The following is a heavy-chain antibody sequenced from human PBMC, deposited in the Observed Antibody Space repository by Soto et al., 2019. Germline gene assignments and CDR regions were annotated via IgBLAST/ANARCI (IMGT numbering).Heavy chain of an antibody. CDR2: MSHSGGT. CDR1: GGFVSSGSYY. CDR3: ARAERRTATAVVDAFDI. Sequence: QVQLQQWGAGLLKPSETLSLTCAVYGGFVSSGSYYWSWIRQPPGKGLEWIGEMSHSGGTHFNPSRKSRVTISLDASKNQFCLKMSFVTAADAALYYCARAERRTATAVVDAFDIWGPGRMLTVSS. J-gene: IGHJ3*02. D-gene: IGHD2-21*02. V-gene: IGHV4-34*01.